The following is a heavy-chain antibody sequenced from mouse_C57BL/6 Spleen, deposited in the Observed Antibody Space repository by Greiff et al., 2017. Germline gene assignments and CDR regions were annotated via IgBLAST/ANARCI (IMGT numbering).Heavy chain of an antibody. J-gene: IGHJ1*03. CDR2: ISSGGSYT. V-gene: IGHV5-6*01. D-gene: IGHD1-1*01. CDR3: ARQGFIPTVVATHWYFDV. CDR1: GFTFSSYG. Sequence: EVHLVESGGDLVKPGGSLKLSCAASGFTFSSYGMSWVRQTPDKRLEWVATISSGGSYTYYPDSVKGRFTISRDNAKNTLYLQMSSLKSEDTAMYYCARQGFIPTVVATHWYFDVWGTGTTVTVSS.